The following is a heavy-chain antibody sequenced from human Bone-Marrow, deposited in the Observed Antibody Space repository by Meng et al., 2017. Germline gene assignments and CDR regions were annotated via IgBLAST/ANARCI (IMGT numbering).Heavy chain of an antibody. CDR2: IYSGGST. CDR3: ASLLGDSSAFDI. D-gene: IGHD3-3*01. CDR1: GFTVSSNY. V-gene: IGHV3-53*02. Sequence: GRMLETVGGLIQPGGSLSLSCAASGFTVSSNYMSWVRQAPGKGLEWVSVIYSGGSTYYADSVKGRFTISRDNSKNTLYLQMNSLRAEDTAVYYCASLLGDSSAFDIWGQGTMVTVSS. J-gene: IGHJ3*02.